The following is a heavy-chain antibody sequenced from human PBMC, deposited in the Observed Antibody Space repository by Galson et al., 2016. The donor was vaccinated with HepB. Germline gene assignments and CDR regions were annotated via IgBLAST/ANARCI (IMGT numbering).Heavy chain of an antibody. D-gene: IGHD3-10*01. Sequence: SLRLSCAASGFTFSSNPMSWVRQAPGKGLEWVSSITTNGRTNFADSVKGRFTLSRDNSKNSLSLQMNSLRVKDTAIYYCAKEIDNSGIGRFHSWGQGTLVTVSS. CDR2: ITTNGRT. J-gene: IGHJ4*02. V-gene: IGHV3-23*01. CDR3: AKEIDNSGIGRFHS. CDR1: GFTFSSNP.